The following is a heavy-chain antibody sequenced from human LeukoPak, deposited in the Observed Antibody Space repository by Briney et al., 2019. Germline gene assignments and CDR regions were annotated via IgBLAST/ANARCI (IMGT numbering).Heavy chain of an antibody. J-gene: IGHJ4*02. D-gene: IGHD1-26*01. Sequence: RSSETLSLTCTVSGGSISNSYWSWIRQPPGKGLEWIGSIYYSGSTNYNPSLKSRVTISVDTSKNQFSLKLSSVTAADTAVYYCARQGSIVGATQRSDYWGQGTLVTVSS. CDR1: GGSISNSY. CDR2: IYYSGST. V-gene: IGHV4-59*08. CDR3: ARQGSIVGATQRSDY.